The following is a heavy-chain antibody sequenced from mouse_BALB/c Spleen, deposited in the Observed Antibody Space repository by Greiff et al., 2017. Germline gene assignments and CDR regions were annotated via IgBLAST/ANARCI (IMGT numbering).Heavy chain of an antibody. J-gene: IGHJ4*01. CDR2: ISSGGSYT. Sequence: EVMLVESGGGLVKPGGSLKLSCAASGFTFSSYAMSWVRQTPEKRLEWVATISSGGSYTYYPDSVKGRFTISRDNAKNTLYLQMSSLRSEDTAMYYCARLYGYDGGYAMDYWGQGTSVTVSS. CDR3: ARLYGYDGGYAMDY. CDR1: GFTFSSYA. D-gene: IGHD2-2*01. V-gene: IGHV5-9-1*01.